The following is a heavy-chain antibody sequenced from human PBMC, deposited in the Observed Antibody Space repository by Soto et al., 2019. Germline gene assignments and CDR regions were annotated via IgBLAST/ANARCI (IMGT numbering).Heavy chain of an antibody. CDR3: ARVPPDYDFWSGYYYFDY. V-gene: IGHV1-18*01. CDR2: ISAYNGNT. CDR1: GYTFTSYG. Sequence: ASVKVSCKASGYTFTSYGISWVRQAPGQGLEWVGWISAYNGNTNYAQKLQGRVTMTTDTSTSTAYMELRSLRSDDTAVYYCARVPPDYDFWSGYYYFDYWGQGTLVTVSS. D-gene: IGHD3-3*01. J-gene: IGHJ4*02.